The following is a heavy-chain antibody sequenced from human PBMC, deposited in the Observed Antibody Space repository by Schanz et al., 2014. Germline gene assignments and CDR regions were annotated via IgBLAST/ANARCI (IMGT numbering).Heavy chain of an antibody. CDR1: GFSVTSNS. CDR3: ASLIGTTSAHFYGMDV. CDR2: IHDRGNT. J-gene: IGHJ6*02. V-gene: IGHV3-53*01. Sequence: VQLVESGGGVVQPGNSLKLACAASGFSVTSNSMNWVRQAPGKGLEWVSVIHDRGNTYSADSVKGRFTIARDTSENTVYLQMNSLRAEDTAVYFCASLIGTTSAHFYGMDVWGQGTTVTVSS. D-gene: IGHD1-7*01.